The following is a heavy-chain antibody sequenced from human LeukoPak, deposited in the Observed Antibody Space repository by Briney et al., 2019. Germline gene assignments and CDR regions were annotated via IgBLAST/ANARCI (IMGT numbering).Heavy chain of an antibody. J-gene: IGHJ5*01. D-gene: IGHD3-10*01. CDR2: ISTTSGTV. CDR3: ARGGENWFDS. V-gene: IGHV3-11*01. Sequence: GGSLRLSCEASRFIFSDYYMTWVRQAPGKGLEWISYISTTSGTVYYADSAKGRFTVSRDNAKKSLYLQMSNLRVEDTAVYYCARGGENWFDSWGQGSLVTVSS. CDR1: RFIFSDYY.